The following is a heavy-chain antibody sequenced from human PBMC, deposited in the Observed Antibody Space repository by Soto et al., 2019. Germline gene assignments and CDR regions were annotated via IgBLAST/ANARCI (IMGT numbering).Heavy chain of an antibody. D-gene: IGHD3-22*01. CDR3: ARDRHNLYDSSPHYYYYYGMDV. CDR2: ISYDGSNK. CDR1: GFTFSSYA. V-gene: IGHV3-30-3*01. Sequence: GGSLRLSCAASGFTFSSYAMHWVRQAPGKGLEWVAVISYDGSNKYYADSVKGRFTISRDNSKNTLYLQMNSLRAEDTAVYYCARDRHNLYDSSPHYYYYYGMDVWGQGTTVTVSS. J-gene: IGHJ6*02.